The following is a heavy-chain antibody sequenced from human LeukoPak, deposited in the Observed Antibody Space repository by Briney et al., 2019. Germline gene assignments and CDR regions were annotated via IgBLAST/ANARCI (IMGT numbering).Heavy chain of an antibody. D-gene: IGHD4-17*01. CDR3: ARQYSYGDYVLFY. J-gene: IGHJ4*01. V-gene: IGHV3-23*01. Sequence: GGSLRLSCAASGFTFRAAAMSWVRQAPGKGLEWVSPISSSDANAYYADSVKGRSTMWRDTSKRTSYLQKDSLRAEDTAVYYCARQYSYGDYVLFYWGQGTLVTVSS. CDR2: ISSSDANA. CDR1: GFTFRAAA.